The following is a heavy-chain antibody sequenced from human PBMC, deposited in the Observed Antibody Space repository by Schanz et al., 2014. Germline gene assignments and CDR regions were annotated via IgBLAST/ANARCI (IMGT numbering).Heavy chain of an antibody. CDR3: YGMDV. J-gene: IGHJ6*02. Sequence: QVQLQESGPGLVKPSETLSLTCTVSGASISSGGYSWSWIRQPPGKGLEWIGYIFFRGSTYYNPSLKSRVTISIDTSKTQFSLRLTSVTAADTAVYYCYGMDVWGQGTTVTVSS. V-gene: IGHV4-30-4*07. CDR1: GASISSGGYS. CDR2: IFFRGST.